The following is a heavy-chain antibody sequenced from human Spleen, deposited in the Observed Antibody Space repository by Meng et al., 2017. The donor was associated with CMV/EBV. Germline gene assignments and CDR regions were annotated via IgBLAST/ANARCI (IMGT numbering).Heavy chain of an antibody. J-gene: IGHJ6*02. V-gene: IGHV3-30*03. CDR3: ARGPTWIQLWFNYYYYYGIDV. CDR2: ISFDGTNK. D-gene: IGHD5-18*01. CDR1: ESTFSSYG. Sequence: GESLKISCAASESTFSSYGMHWDRQAPGKGLEWVALISFDGTNKYYAYSVKGRFNISRDNSKDTLYLQMNSLRTDDTAVYYCARGPTWIQLWFNYYYYYGIDVWGQGTTVTVSS.